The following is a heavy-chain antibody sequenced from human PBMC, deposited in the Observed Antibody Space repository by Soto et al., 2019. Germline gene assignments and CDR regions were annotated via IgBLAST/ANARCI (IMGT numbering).Heavy chain of an antibody. CDR1: GGSISSYY. V-gene: IGHV4-59*01. J-gene: IGHJ6*03. Sequence: SETLSLTSTVSGGSISSYYWSWIRQPPGKGLEWIGYIYYSGSTNYNPSLKSRVTISVDTSKNQFSLKLSSVTAADTAVYYCARGVYYGSGPLIWYYYYYMDVWGKGTTVT. D-gene: IGHD3-10*01. CDR2: IYYSGST. CDR3: ARGVYYGSGPLIWYYYYYMDV.